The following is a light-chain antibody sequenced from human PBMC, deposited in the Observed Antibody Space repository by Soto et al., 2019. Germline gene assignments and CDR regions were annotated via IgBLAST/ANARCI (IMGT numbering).Light chain of an antibody. CDR3: QQYSNWPPYT. Sequence: EVVLTQSPATLSVSPGDRATLSCRASQSVSRNLAWYQQKPGQAPRLLIYGASTRATGVPARFSGSGSATEFTLTISSLQSEDFAIYYCQQYSNWPPYTFGQGTKLEIK. CDR2: GAS. CDR1: QSVSRN. J-gene: IGKJ2*01. V-gene: IGKV3-15*01.